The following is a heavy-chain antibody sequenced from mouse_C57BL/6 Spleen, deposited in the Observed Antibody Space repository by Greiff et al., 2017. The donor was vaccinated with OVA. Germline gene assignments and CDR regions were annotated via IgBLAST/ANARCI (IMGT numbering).Heavy chain of an antibody. V-gene: IGHV1-69*01. CDR2: IDPSDSYT. J-gene: IGHJ2*01. D-gene: IGHD2-4*01. Sequence: QVQLQQSGAELVMPGASVKLSCKASGYTFTSYWMHWVKQRPGQGLEWIGEIDPSDSYTNYNQKFKGKSTLTVDKSSSTAYMQLSSLTSEDSAVYYCARSTMITTVGNYFDYWGQGTTLTVSS. CDR1: GYTFTSYW. CDR3: ARSTMITTVGNYFDY.